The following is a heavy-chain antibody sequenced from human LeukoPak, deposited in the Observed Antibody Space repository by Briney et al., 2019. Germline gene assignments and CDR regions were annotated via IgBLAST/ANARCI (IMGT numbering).Heavy chain of an antibody. CDR3: ARGSRYCSSTSCRYYFDY. D-gene: IGHD2-2*01. V-gene: IGHV4-34*01. CDR2: INHSGST. CDR1: GGSFSGHY. J-gene: IGHJ4*02. Sequence: SETLSLTCAVYGGSFSGHYWSWIRQPPGKGLEWIGEINHSGSTNYNPSLKSRVTISVDTSKNQFSLKLSSVTAADTAVYYCARGSRYCSSTSCRYYFDYWGQGTLVTVSS.